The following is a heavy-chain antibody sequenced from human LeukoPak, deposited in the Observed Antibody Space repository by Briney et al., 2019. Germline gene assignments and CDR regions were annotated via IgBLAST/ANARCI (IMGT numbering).Heavy chain of an antibody. J-gene: IGHJ4*02. D-gene: IGHD6-6*01. V-gene: IGHV4-4*02. CDR1: GGSISSNNW. CDR2: IYYSGST. Sequence: SGTLSLTCAVSGGSISSNNWWSWVRQPPGKGLEWIGSIYYSGSTYYNPSLKSRVTISVDTSKNQFSLKLSSVTAADTAVYYCARRSMYSTSSAFNRWGQGTLVTVSS. CDR3: ARRSMYSTSSAFNR.